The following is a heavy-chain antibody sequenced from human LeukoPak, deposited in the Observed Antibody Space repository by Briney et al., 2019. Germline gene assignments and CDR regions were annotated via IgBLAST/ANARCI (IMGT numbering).Heavy chain of an antibody. Sequence: SVKVSCKASGGTFSSYAISWVRQAPGQGLEWMGRIIPIFGTANYAQKFQGRATITTDESTSTAYMELSSLRSEDTAVYYCASPYYGSGSYNWFDPWGQGTLVTVSS. CDR3: ASPYYGSGSYNWFDP. D-gene: IGHD3-10*01. CDR1: GGTFSSYA. V-gene: IGHV1-69*05. J-gene: IGHJ5*02. CDR2: IIPIFGTA.